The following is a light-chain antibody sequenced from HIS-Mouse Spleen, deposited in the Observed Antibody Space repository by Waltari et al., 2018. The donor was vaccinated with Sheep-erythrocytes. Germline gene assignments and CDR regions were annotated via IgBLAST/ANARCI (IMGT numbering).Light chain of an antibody. J-gene: IGKJ4*01. Sequence: EIVLTQSPATLSLSPGERATLSCRASQSVSSYLAWYQQKPGQAPRLLIYDASNRATGTDFTLTISSLQPEDIATYYCQQYDNLLTFGGGTKVEIK. CDR2: DAS. CDR3: QQYDNLLT. CDR1: QSVSSY. V-gene: IGKV3-11*01.